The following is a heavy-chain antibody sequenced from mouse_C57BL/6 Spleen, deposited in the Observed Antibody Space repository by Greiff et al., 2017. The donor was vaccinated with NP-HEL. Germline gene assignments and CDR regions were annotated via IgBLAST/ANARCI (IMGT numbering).Heavy chain of an antibody. CDR3: TARWSGGAWFAY. Sequence: EVQLQQSGTVLARPGASVKMSCKTSGYTFTSYWMHWVKQRPGQGLEWIGAIYPGNSDTSYNQKFKGKAKLTAVTSASTAYMELSSLTNEDSAVYYCTARWSGGAWFAYWGQGTLVTVSA. CDR1: GYTFTSYW. J-gene: IGHJ3*01. CDR2: IYPGNSDT. V-gene: IGHV1-5*01. D-gene: IGHD2-3*01.